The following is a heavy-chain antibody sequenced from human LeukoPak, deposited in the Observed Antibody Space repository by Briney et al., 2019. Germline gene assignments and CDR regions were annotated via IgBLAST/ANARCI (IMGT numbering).Heavy chain of an antibody. CDR3: ASALIAAAGIAGDY. J-gene: IGHJ4*02. CDR2: IYHSGST. V-gene: IGHV4-38-2*01. CDR1: GYSISSGYY. D-gene: IGHD6-13*01. Sequence: PSETLSLTCAVSGYSISSGYYWGWIRQPPGKGLEWIGSIYHSGSTYYHPSLKSRVTISVDTSKNQFSLKLSSVTAADTAVYYCASALIAAAGIAGDYWGQGTLVTVSS.